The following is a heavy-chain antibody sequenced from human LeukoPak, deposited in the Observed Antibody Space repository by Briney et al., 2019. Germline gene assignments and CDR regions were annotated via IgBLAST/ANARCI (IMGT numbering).Heavy chain of an antibody. Sequence: GGSLRLSCAASGFTFSSYAMHWVRQAPGKGLEWVAVISYDGSNKYYADSVKGRITVSRDNSKNTLYLQFNSLRVDDTAVYYCARDQFRDYFRGADYWGQGTLVTVSS. V-gene: IGHV3-30-3*01. CDR2: ISYDGSNK. D-gene: IGHD3-16*01. J-gene: IGHJ4*02. CDR1: GFTFSSYA. CDR3: ARDQFRDYFRGADY.